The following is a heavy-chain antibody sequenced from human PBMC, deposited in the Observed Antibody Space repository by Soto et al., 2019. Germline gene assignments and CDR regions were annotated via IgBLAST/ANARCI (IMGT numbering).Heavy chain of an antibody. CDR3: AKDSLGDFWSGYYPNYYYGMDV. CDR2: ISYDGSNK. CDR1: GFTFSSYA. D-gene: IGHD3-3*01. V-gene: IGHV3-30-3*01. J-gene: IGHJ6*02. Sequence: GGSLRLSCAASGFTFSSYAMHWVRQAPGKWLEWVAVISYDGSNKYYADSVKGRFTISRDNSKNTLYLQMNSLRAEDTAVYYCAKDSLGDFWSGYYPNYYYGMDVWGQGXTVTVYS.